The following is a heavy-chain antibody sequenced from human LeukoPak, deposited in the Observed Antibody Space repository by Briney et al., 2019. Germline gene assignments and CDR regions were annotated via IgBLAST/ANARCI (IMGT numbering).Heavy chain of an antibody. CDR2: IQNDGSDK. CDR3: AREGGRAVPGRFDQ. V-gene: IGHV3-30*02. D-gene: IGHD6-13*01. CDR1: GINFRSSG. J-gene: IGHJ4*02. Sequence: PGGSLRHSCAASGINFRSSGMHWVRQAPGKGLEWVTFIQNDGSDKYYAASVKGRFTISRDNSKNTVYLHMASLRADDTALYYCAREGGRAVPGRFDQWGQGTLVTVS.